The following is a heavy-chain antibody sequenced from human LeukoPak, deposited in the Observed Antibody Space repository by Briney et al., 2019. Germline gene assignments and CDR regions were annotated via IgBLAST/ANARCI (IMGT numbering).Heavy chain of an antibody. D-gene: IGHD7-27*01. J-gene: IGHJ4*02. CDR3: VKDLHWGQFDF. CDR2: IDPGGTNT. Sequence: GGSLRLSCAASGFTFSTYWMHWVRQAPGKGPVWVSHIDPGGTNTAYADSVKGRFAISRDNAKNTLYLQMNSLRVEDTAVYYCVKDLHWGQFDFWGPGTQVTVSS. V-gene: IGHV3-74*01. CDR1: GFTFSTYW.